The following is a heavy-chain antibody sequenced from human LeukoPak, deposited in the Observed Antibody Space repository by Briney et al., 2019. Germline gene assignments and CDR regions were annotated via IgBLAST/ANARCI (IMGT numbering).Heavy chain of an antibody. CDR3: ARASKSKGSFDY. Sequence: SETLSPTCTVSGGSISSYYWSWIRQPPGKGLEWIGYISYSGFTNYNPSLKSRVTISVDRSKNQFSLKLSSVTAADTAVYYCARASKSKGSFDYWGQGTLVTVSS. V-gene: IGHV4-59*12. J-gene: IGHJ4*02. CDR1: GGSISSYY. CDR2: ISYSGFT.